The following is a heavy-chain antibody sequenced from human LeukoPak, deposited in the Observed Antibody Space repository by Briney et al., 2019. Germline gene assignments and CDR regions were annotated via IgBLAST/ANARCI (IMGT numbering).Heavy chain of an antibody. CDR2: ISSNGGST. V-gene: IGHV3-64*01. J-gene: IGHJ6*02. CDR3: ARAQRRGYYYGMDV. CDR1: GFTFSSYA. Sequence: PGGSLRLSCAASGFTFSSYAMHWVRQAPGKGLEYVSAISSNGGSTYYANSVKGRFTISRDNSKNTLYLQMGSLRAEDMAVYYCARAQRRGYYYGMDVWGQGTTVTDSS.